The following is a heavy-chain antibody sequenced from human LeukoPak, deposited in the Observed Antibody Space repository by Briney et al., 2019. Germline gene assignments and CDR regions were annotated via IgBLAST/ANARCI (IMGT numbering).Heavy chain of an antibody. V-gene: IGHV1-69*13. Sequence: EASVKVSCKASGGTFSSYAISWVRQAPGQGLEWMGGIIPIFGTANYAQKFQGRVTITADESTSTAYMELSSLRSEDTAVYYCARGGIIILGVATVVDYWGQGTLVTVSS. CDR1: GGTFSSYA. CDR3: ARGGIIILGVATVVDY. J-gene: IGHJ4*02. D-gene: IGHD3/OR15-3a*01. CDR2: IIPIFGTA.